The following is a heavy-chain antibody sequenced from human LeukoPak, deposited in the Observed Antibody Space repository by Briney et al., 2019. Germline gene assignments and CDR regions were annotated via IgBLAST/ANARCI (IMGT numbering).Heavy chain of an antibody. V-gene: IGHV3-30*02. CDR1: GFTFSGYG. Sequence: PGGSLRLSCAASGFTFSGYGMHWVRQAPGKGLEWVAHIRHDGSNKYYADSVKGRFTISRDNSKNTLYLQMNSLRAEDTAVYYCAKDYGGYCSGGSCYYMDVWGKGTTVTVSS. CDR3: AKDYGGYCSGGSCYYMDV. CDR2: IRHDGSNK. J-gene: IGHJ6*03. D-gene: IGHD2-15*01.